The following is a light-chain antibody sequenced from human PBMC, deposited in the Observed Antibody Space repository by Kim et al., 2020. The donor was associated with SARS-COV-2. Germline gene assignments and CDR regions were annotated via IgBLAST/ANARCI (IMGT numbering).Light chain of an antibody. Sequence: QSVLTQPPSASGTPGQRVTISCSGSSSNIGGTNTVNWYQQLPGTAPKLLIYSNNQRPSGVPDRFSGSKSGTSASLAISGLQSEDEADYYCAAWDDSLNGRVFCGGTQLTVL. V-gene: IGLV1-44*01. CDR1: SSNIGGTNT. CDR3: AAWDDSLNGRV. CDR2: SNN. J-gene: IGLJ3*02.